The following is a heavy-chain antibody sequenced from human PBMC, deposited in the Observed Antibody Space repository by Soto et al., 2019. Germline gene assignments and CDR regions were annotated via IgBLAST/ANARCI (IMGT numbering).Heavy chain of an antibody. CDR2: IYYSGST. Sequence: PSETLSLTCTVSGGSISSSSYYWGWIRQPPGKGLEWIGSIYYSGSTYYNPSLKSRVTISVDTSKNQFSLKLSSVTAADTAVYYCVRRTDYSDQYCYMDVWGKGTTVTVSS. J-gene: IGHJ6*03. CDR1: GGSISSSSYY. D-gene: IGHD4-17*01. V-gene: IGHV4-39*01. CDR3: VRRTDYSDQYCYMDV.